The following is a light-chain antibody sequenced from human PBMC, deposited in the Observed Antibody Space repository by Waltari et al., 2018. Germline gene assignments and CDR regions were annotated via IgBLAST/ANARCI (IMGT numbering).Light chain of an antibody. CDR3: QQYNSYSLLT. CDR1: QSISKG. V-gene: IGKV1-5*03. J-gene: IGKJ4*01. Sequence: DIRMTQSPSTLSASAGDRVIISCLASQSISKGLAWYQQKPGKAPKLLIYEASTLQSGVPSRFSRTGSGTDFTLTISSLQPDDFATYYCQQYNSYSLLTFGGGTKVEIK. CDR2: EAS.